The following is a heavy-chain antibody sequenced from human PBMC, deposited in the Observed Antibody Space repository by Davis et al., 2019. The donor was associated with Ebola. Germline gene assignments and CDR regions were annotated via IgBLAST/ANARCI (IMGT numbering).Heavy chain of an antibody. D-gene: IGHD2-15*01. CDR1: GYTFTSYD. CDR2: MNPNSGNT. J-gene: IGHJ6*02. V-gene: IGHV1-8*01. Sequence: ASVKVSCKASGYTFTSYDINWVRQATGQGLEWMGWMNPNSGNTGYAQKFQGRVTMTRNTSISTAYMELSSLRSEDTAVYYCATPSEMVAAPYYYYYGMDVWGQGTTVTVSS. CDR3: ATPSEMVAAPYYYYYGMDV.